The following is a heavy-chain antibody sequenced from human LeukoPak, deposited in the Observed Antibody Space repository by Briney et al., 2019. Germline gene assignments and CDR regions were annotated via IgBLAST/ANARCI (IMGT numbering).Heavy chain of an antibody. CDR1: GFTFSSYA. J-gene: IGHJ4*02. D-gene: IGHD3-10*01. CDR2: ISGSGGSI. Sequence: GGSLRLSCAASGFTFSSYAMNWVRQAPGKGLEWVSVISGSGGSIYYAESVRGRFTISRDNSKNTLYLQMNSLRAEDTAVYYCAKNRVLLWFGDFDYWGQGTLVTVSS. V-gene: IGHV3-23*01. CDR3: AKNRVLLWFGDFDY.